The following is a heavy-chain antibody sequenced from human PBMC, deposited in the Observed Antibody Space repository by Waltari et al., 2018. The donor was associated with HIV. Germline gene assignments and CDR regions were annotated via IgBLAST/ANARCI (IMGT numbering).Heavy chain of an antibody. Sequence: VQLQESGQGLVKSSETLSLTCTVSGYSISSSYYWGWIRQPPGRGLEWIGSIYRSGSTYYNPSLKSRVTISIDTSKNQFSLNMSSVTAADTAVFYCARISTWGFFDYWGQGTLVTVSS. J-gene: IGHJ4*02. CDR1: GYSISSSYY. CDR3: ARISTWGFFDY. D-gene: IGHD7-27*01. CDR2: IYRSGST. V-gene: IGHV4-38-2*02.